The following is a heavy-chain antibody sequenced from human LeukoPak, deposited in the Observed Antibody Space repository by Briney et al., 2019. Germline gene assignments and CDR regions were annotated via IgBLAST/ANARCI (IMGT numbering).Heavy chain of an antibody. V-gene: IGHV4-34*01. J-gene: IGHJ6*03. CDR3: ARDWAARPYYYYYYMDV. Sequence: PSETLSLTCAVYGGSFSGYYWSWIRQPPGKGLEWIGEINHSGSTNYNPSLKSRVTISVDTSKNQFSLKPSSVTAADTAVYYCARDWAARPYYYYYYMDVWGKGTTVTVSS. CDR1: GGSFSGYY. D-gene: IGHD6-6*01. CDR2: INHSGST.